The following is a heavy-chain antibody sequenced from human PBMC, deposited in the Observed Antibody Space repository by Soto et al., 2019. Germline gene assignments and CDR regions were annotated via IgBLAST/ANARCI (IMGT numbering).Heavy chain of an antibody. CDR3: ATGRLNGRVRDWGYYYYGMDV. Sequence: ASVKVSCKVSGYTLTELSMHWVRQAPGKGLEWMGGFDPEDGETIYAQKFQGRVTMTEDTSTDTAYMELSSLRSEDTAVYYCATGRLNGRVRDWGYYYYGMDVWGQGTTVTVSS. CDR1: GYTLTELS. V-gene: IGHV1-24*01. D-gene: IGHD2-15*01. J-gene: IGHJ6*02. CDR2: FDPEDGET.